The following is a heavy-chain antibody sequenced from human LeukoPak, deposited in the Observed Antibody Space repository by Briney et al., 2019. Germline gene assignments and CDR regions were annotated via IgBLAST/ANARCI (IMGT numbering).Heavy chain of an antibody. CDR1: GGTFSSYA. D-gene: IGHD2-15*01. V-gene: IGHV1-69*04. CDR2: IIPILGIA. Sequence: SVKVSCKASGGTFSSYAISWVRQAPGQGLEWMGRIIPILGIANYAQKFQGRVTITADKSTSTAYMELSSLRSEDTAVYYCARDLIGYCSGGSCHHDAFDIWGQGTMVTVSS. CDR3: ARDLIGYCSGGSCHHDAFDI. J-gene: IGHJ3*02.